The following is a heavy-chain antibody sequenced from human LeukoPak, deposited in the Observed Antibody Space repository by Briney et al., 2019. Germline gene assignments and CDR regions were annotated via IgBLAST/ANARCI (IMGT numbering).Heavy chain of an antibody. CDR1: GYTFTSYG. V-gene: IGHV1-18*01. CDR3: ARVVITATRGYDGMDV. J-gene: IGHJ6*02. Sequence: ASVKVSCKASGYTFTSYGISWVRQAPGQGLEWMGWISAYNGNTNYAQKVQDRVTMTTDTSTSTAYMDLRSLRPDDTAVYYCARVVITATRGYDGMDVWGQGTTVTVSS. CDR2: ISAYNGNT. D-gene: IGHD2-15*01.